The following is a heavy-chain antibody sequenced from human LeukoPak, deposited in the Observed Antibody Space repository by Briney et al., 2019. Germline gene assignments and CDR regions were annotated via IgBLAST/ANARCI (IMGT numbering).Heavy chain of an antibody. V-gene: IGHV7-4-1*02. J-gene: IGHJ5*02. D-gene: IGHD3-10*01. CDR2: INTNTGNP. CDR1: GYTFTSYA. Sequence: ASVKVSCKASGYTFTSYAMNWVRQAPGQGLEWMGWINTNTGNPTYAQGFTGRFVFSLDTSVSTAYLQISSLKAEDTAVYYCAREGLWFGELSWFDPWGQGTLVTVSS. CDR3: AREGLWFGELSWFDP.